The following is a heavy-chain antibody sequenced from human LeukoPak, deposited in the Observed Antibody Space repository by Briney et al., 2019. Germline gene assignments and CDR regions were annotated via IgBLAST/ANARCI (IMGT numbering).Heavy chain of an antibody. CDR2: IYYSGSA. Sequence: PSETLSLTCTVSGGSISSSSYYWGWIRQPPGKGLEWIGSIYYSGSAYYNPSLKSRVTISVDTSKNQFSLKLSSVTAADTAVYYCARNHLENIVVVPAAISSWFDPWGQGTLVTVSS. CDR3: ARNHLENIVVVPAAISSWFDP. J-gene: IGHJ5*02. V-gene: IGHV4-39*01. D-gene: IGHD2-2*01. CDR1: GGSISSSSYY.